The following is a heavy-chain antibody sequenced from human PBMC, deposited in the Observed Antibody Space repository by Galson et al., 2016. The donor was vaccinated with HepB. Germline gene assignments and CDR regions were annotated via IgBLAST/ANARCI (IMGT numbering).Heavy chain of an antibody. Sequence: SETLSLTCSVSNGSIISNSYYWGWIRQPPGKGLEWIANIFYSGSTCYNPSLKSRVTISIDTSRNQFSLRLRSVTAADTAIYYCARLPDWSFDSWGQGTLVIVSA. CDR1: NGSIISNSYY. J-gene: IGHJ4*02. CDR3: ARLPDWSFDS. CDR2: IFYSGST. V-gene: IGHV4-39*01. D-gene: IGHD3-9*01.